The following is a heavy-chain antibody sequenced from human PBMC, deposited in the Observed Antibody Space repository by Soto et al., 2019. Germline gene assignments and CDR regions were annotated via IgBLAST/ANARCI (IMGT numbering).Heavy chain of an antibody. V-gene: IGHV4-34*01. Sequence: PSETLSLTCAVYGGSFSGYYWSWIRQPPGKGLEWIGEINHSGSTNYNPSLKSRVTISVDTSKNQFSLKLSSVTAADTAVYYCARASYWFDPWGRGTLVTVSS. CDR1: GGSFSGYY. J-gene: IGHJ5*02. CDR3: ARASYWFDP. D-gene: IGHD6-6*01. CDR2: INHSGST.